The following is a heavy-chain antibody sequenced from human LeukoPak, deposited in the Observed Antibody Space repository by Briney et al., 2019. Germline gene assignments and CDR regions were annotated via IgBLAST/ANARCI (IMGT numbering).Heavy chain of an antibody. D-gene: IGHD5-24*01. CDR1: GGSISSYY. CDR2: IYRSGST. Sequence: SETLSLTCIVSGGSISSYYWSWIRQPAGKGLEWIGRIYRSGSTNYNPSLKSRVTMSVDTSKNQFSLKLSSVTAADTAVYYCARARDGYNYDAFDIWGQGTMVTVSS. J-gene: IGHJ3*02. CDR3: ARARDGYNYDAFDI. V-gene: IGHV4-4*07.